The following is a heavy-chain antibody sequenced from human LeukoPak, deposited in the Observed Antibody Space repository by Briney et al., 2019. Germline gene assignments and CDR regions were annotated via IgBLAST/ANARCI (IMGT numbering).Heavy chain of an antibody. Sequence: TSETLSLTCTVFGGSISSSSYYWGWIRQPPGKGLEWIGSIYYSGSTYYNPSLKSRVTISVDTSKNQFSLKLSSVTAADTAVYYCARLEQQLVPDYWGQGTLVTVSS. V-gene: IGHV4-39*01. CDR3: ARLEQQLVPDY. D-gene: IGHD6-13*01. CDR1: GGSISSSSYY. J-gene: IGHJ4*02. CDR2: IYYSGST.